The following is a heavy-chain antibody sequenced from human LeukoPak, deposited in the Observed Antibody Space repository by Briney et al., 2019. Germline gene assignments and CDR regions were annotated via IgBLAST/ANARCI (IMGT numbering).Heavy chain of an antibody. Sequence: GGSLRLSCAASGFTFSSYAMSWVRQAPGKGLEWVSAISGYGGSTYYADSVKGRFTISRDNSKNTLYLQMNSLRAEDTAVYYCAKDNYDFWSGYYPHSFDYWGQGTLVTVPS. D-gene: IGHD3-3*01. CDR3: AKDNYDFWSGYYPHSFDY. CDR1: GFTFSSYA. CDR2: ISGYGGST. V-gene: IGHV3-23*01. J-gene: IGHJ4*02.